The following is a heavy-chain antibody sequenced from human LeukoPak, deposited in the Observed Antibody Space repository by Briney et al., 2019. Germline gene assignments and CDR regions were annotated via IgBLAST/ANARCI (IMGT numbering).Heavy chain of an antibody. J-gene: IGHJ4*02. Sequence: PGGSLRLSCAASGFTLRSFEINWVRQAPGKGLEWVSVINSGGSTYYADSVTGRFTISRDNSKNTLYLQMNSLRAEDTAVYYCARVRFLVVVTGFDYWGQGTLVTVSS. D-gene: IGHD2-21*02. CDR1: GFTLRSFE. CDR3: ARVRFLVVVTGFDY. CDR2: INSGGST. V-gene: IGHV3-66*01.